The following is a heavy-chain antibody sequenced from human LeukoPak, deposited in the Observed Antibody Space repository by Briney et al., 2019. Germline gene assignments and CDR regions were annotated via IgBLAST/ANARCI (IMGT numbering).Heavy chain of an antibody. Sequence: PSETLSLTCTVSGGSISSGSYYWSWIRQPAGKGLEWIGRIYTSGGTNYNPSLKSRVTISVDTTKNQFSLKLSTVTAADTAVYYCAGYDILTGYYTYYYMDVWGKGTTVTVSS. CDR3: AGYDILTGYYTYYYMDV. J-gene: IGHJ6*03. CDR2: IYTSGGT. CDR1: GGSISSGSYY. D-gene: IGHD3-9*01. V-gene: IGHV4-61*02.